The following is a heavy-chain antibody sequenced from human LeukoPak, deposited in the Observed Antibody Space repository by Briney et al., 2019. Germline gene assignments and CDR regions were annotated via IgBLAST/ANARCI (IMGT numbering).Heavy chain of an antibody. CDR1: GYTFTGYY. J-gene: IGHJ4*02. V-gene: IGHV1-2*02. CDR3: ARGLSIAVAGTKGY. Sequence: ASVKVSCKASGYTFTGYYMHWVRQAPGHGLKWLGWFDRNSGGTNYAQKVKGRVTMTRDTSISTAYMELSRLRSDDTAVYYCARGLSIAVAGTKGYWGQGTLVTVSS. CDR2: FDRNSGGT. D-gene: IGHD6-19*01.